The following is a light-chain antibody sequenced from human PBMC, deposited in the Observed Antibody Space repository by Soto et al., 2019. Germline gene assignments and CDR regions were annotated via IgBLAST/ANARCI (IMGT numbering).Light chain of an antibody. CDR3: QQRSNWPPT. Sequence: QRTQSPSSLSASVGDRVPIPCRARQNINSYLNWYQQKPGKAPKLLIYAASSLQSGVPSRFSGSGSGTDFTLTISSLEPEDFAVYYCQQRSNWPPTFGQGTKVDIK. CDR1: QNINSY. J-gene: IGKJ1*01. CDR2: AAS. V-gene: IGKV1-39*01.